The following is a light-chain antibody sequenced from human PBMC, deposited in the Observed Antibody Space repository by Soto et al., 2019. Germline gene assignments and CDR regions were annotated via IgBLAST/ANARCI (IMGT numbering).Light chain of an antibody. CDR3: QQYGSSLLFT. V-gene: IGKV3-20*01. Sequence: EIVLTQSPGTLSLSPGERATLSCRASQSVSSSYLAWYQQKPGQAPRLLIYGASSGATGIPDRFSGSGSGTDFTLTISSLEPEDFAVYYCQQYGSSLLFTFGPGTKVDIK. CDR1: QSVSSSY. J-gene: IGKJ3*01. CDR2: GAS.